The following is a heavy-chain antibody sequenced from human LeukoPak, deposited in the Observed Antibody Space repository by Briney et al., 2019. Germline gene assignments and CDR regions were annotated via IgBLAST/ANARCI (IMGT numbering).Heavy chain of an antibody. CDR2: IYYSGST. V-gene: IGHV4-59*01. CDR1: GVSISNYY. J-gene: IGHJ5*02. Sequence: SETLSLTCTVSGVSISNYYWSWIRQPPGKGLEWIGYIYYSGSTNYNPSLKSRVTISVDRTKNHFSLKLSSVTAADTAVYYCVTGGGWLPDHWGQGTLVTVSS. CDR3: VTGGGWLPDH. D-gene: IGHD6-19*01.